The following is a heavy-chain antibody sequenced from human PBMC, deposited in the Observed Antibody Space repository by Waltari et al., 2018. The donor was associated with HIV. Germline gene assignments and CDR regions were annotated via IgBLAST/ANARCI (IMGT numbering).Heavy chain of an antibody. CDR3: AKHTSAAGHAIFDS. J-gene: IGHJ4*02. D-gene: IGHD6-19*01. CDR1: GFFFRGFNPYA. CDR2: IDDNGQRT. Sequence: DVKLLESGGDLVPPGGSVSRSCATSGFFFRGFNPYAMSWVRQAPGMGTEWVQLIDDNGQRTYVADSLRGRFVISRDNSRNTLSLQMHSLRPDDTAVYYCAKHTSAAGHAIFDSWGQGTLVTVSS. V-gene: IGHV3-23*01.